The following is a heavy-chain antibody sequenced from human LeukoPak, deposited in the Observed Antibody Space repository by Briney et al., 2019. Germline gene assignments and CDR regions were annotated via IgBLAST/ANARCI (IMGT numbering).Heavy chain of an antibody. J-gene: IGHJ6*02. Sequence: GGSLRLSCAASGFTFRDSAMHWVRQASGKGLEWVGHIRTKANSYATTYAASVKGRFTISRDDAKNTAYLQMISLKAEDTAVYYCMGYYGSGTYYSGDYYYGMDVWGQGTTVTVSS. CDR2: IRTKANSYAT. CDR1: GFTFRDSA. V-gene: IGHV3-73*01. CDR3: MGYYGSGTYYSGDYYYGMDV. D-gene: IGHD3-10*01.